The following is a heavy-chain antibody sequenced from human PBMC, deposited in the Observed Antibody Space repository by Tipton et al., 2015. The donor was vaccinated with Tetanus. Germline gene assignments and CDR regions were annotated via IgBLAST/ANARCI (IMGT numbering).Heavy chain of an antibody. V-gene: IGHV3-7*01. CDR1: GFTFSSYW. CDR2: IKQDGSEK. CDR3: ARARDVGGSTAFDT. Sequence: SLRLSCAASGFTFSSYWMSWVRQAPGKGLEWVANIKQDGSEKYYVDSVKGRFTISRDNAKNSLYLQMNSLRAEDTAVYYCARARDVGGSTAFDTWGQGTMVTVSS. D-gene: IGHD4-23*01. J-gene: IGHJ3*02.